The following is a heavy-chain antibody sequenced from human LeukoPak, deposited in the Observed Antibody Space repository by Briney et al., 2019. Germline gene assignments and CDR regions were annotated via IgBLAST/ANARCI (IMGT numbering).Heavy chain of an antibody. CDR2: INSNTGGA. Sequence: ASVKVSCKASGYTFTGYYMHWVRQAPGQGLEWMGWINSNTGGANYTQKFQGRVTMTRNSSISTAYMELSSLRSDDTAVYYCARELRFLEWLEFDYWGQGTLVTVSS. CDR3: ARELRFLEWLEFDY. D-gene: IGHD3-3*01. CDR1: GYTFTGYY. V-gene: IGHV1-2*02. J-gene: IGHJ4*02.